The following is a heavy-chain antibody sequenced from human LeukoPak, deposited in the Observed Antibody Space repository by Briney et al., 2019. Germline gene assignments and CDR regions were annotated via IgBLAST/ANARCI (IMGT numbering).Heavy chain of an antibody. V-gene: IGHV3-48*03. CDR1: GFTLSIYE. J-gene: IGHJ4*02. D-gene: IGHD3-22*01. CDR2: ISSSGSTT. Sequence: GGSLRLSCAASGFTLSIYEMNWVRQAPGKGLEWVSYISSSGSTTYYGDSGRGRFAISGDSAKNSLNLQMNSLRAEDTAVYYFARVVRGYYDSSGYFQTDDTVDYWGQGTLVTVSS. CDR3: ARVVRGYYDSSGYFQTDDTVDY.